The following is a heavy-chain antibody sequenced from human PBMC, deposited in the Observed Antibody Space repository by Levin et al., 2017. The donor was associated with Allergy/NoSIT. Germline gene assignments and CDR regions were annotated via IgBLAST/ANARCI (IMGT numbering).Heavy chain of an antibody. V-gene: IGHV3-21*01. CDR1: GFTFSSYT. Sequence: NSGGSLRLSCAASGFTFSSYTMIWVRQAPGKGLEWVSSIDSTSTYIYYVDSVKGRFTISRDNAKNSLYLQMNSLRAEDTAVYYCAKNPSDNRLYGSGSDQNRRYFSYYYHMDVWGKGTTVTVSS. CDR3: AKNPSDNRLYGSGSDQNRRYFSYYYHMDV. J-gene: IGHJ6*03. CDR2: IDSTSTYI. D-gene: IGHD3-10*01.